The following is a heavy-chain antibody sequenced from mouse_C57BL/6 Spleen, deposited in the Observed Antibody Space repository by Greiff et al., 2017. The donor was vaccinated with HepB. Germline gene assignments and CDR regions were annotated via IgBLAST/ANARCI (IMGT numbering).Heavy chain of an antibody. CDR1: GFSFTSYG. V-gene: IGHV2-6*01. Sequence: VKLVESGPGLVAPSQSLSITCTVSGFSFTSYGVDWVRQSPGKGLEWLGVIWGVGSTNYNSALKSRLSISKDNSKSQVFLKMNSLQTDDTAMYYCASRDYDYLAYWGQGTLVTVSA. CDR3: ASRDYDYLAY. J-gene: IGHJ3*01. D-gene: IGHD2-4*01. CDR2: IWGVGST.